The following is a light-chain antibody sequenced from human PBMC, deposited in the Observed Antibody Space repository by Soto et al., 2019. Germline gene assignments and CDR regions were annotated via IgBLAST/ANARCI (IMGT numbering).Light chain of an antibody. CDR3: HHRGEWPTAAS. V-gene: IGKV1-33*01. J-gene: IGKJ5*01. CDR1: QDISNN. CDR2: DAS. Sequence: DIQSSQSPSSLSASVSERVTITCQALQDISNNLNWYQQQPGQAPNLLLYDASNLETEVPSRFSGSGSGTDFTLTISSLEPQPFAVYYCHHRGEWPTAASFGQGTRLEI.